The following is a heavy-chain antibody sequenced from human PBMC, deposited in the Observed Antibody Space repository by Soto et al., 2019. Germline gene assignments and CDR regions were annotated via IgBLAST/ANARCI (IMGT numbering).Heavy chain of an antibody. J-gene: IGHJ4*03. CDR1: GASISSFN. CDR3: ARDRGEYTSSWYWYSSH. Sequence: SETLSLTCSVSGASISSFNWNWVRQPAGKGPEWVGRRNIAGTINYNPSLKSRITMSMDTSENQICLHLRSVTAAYTAIHSCARDRGEYTSSWYWYSSHWGHGTLVTVSS. CDR2: RNIAGTI. D-gene: IGHD6-13*01. V-gene: IGHV4-4*07.